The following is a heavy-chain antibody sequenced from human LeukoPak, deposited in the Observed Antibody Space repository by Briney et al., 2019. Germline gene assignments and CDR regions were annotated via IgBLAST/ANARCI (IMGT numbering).Heavy chain of an antibody. V-gene: IGHV4-59*01. CDR3: ARVLTTDSYDSSGYYLPSYYFDY. CDR1: GGSIISYY. J-gene: IGHJ4*02. CDR2: IYYSGST. Sequence: SETLSLTCTVSGGSIISYYWSWLRQPPGKELEWIGYIYYSGSTNYNPSLKSRVTISLDTSKNQFSLKLSSVTAADTAVYYCARVLTTDSYDSSGYYLPSYYFDYWGQGTLVSVSS. D-gene: IGHD3-22*01.